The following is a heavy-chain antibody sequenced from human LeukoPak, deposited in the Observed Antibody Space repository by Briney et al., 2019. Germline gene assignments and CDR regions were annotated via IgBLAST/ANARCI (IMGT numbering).Heavy chain of an antibody. Sequence: ASVKVSCKASGYTFTSYGISWVRQAPGQGLEWMGWISAYNGNTNYAQKLQGRVTMTTDTSTSTAYMELRSLRSDDTAVYYCARDHDSSTYYYSNYWGQGTLVTVSS. D-gene: IGHD3-22*01. CDR2: ISAYNGNT. J-gene: IGHJ4*02. CDR3: ARDHDSSTYYYSNY. V-gene: IGHV1-18*01. CDR1: GYTFTSYG.